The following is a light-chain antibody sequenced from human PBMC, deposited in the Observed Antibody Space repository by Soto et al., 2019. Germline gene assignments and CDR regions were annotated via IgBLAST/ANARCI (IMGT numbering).Light chain of an antibody. Sequence: EIVMTQSPATLSVSPGERATLSCRASQSVSSNLAWYQQKPGQAPRLLIYGASTRATGIPARFSGGGSGTEFTLTISSLQSEDFAFYHCQQYNTWPLTFGGGTQVEIK. CDR3: QQYNTWPLT. CDR1: QSVSSN. J-gene: IGKJ4*01. CDR2: GAS. V-gene: IGKV3-15*01.